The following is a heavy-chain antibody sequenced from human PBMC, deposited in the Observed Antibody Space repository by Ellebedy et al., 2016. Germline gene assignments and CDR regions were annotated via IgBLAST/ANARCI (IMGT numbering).Heavy chain of an antibody. J-gene: IGHJ4*02. CDR3: RQGHYADY. CDR1: GLNFNTFF. Sequence: GESLKISXTASGLNFNTFFMSWVRQAPGKGLEWVSTINADSDDIRLADSVKGRFSVSRDNPRKTVYLRMNNLRVEDTARYYCRQGHYADYWGQGTLVTVSS. V-gene: IGHV3-23*01. CDR2: INADSDDI.